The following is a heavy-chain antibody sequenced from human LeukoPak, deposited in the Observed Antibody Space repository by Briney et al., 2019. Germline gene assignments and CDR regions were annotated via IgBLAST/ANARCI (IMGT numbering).Heavy chain of an antibody. V-gene: IGHV3-30*18. CDR1: GFTFSSYG. J-gene: IGHJ2*01. D-gene: IGHD4-23*01. CDR2: ISYDETNK. Sequence: GGTLRLSCAASGFTFSSYGLTWVRQAPGKGLEWVAVISYDETNKYYEDSVKGRFTISRDSSKNTLYLQMSSLRDEDTAVYYCAKNNDYGGSYWYFDLWGRGTLVTVSS. CDR3: AKNNDYGGSYWYFDL.